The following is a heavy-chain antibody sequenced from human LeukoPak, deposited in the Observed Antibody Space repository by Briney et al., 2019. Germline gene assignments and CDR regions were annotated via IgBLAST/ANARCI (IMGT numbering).Heavy chain of an antibody. CDR2: MNPNSGNT. CDR3: ARGMSRRAMRGFTMIVVVHFDY. D-gene: IGHD3-22*01. V-gene: IGHV1-8*01. CDR1: GYTFTSYD. Sequence: GASVKVSCKASGYTFTSYDINWVRQATGQGLEWMGWMNPNSGNTGYAQKFQGRVTMTRNTSISTAYMELSSPRSEDTAVYYCARGMSRRAMRGFTMIVVVHFDYWGQGTLVTVSS. J-gene: IGHJ4*02.